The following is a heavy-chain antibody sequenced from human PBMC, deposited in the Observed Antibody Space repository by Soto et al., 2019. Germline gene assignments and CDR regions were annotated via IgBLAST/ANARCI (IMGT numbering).Heavy chain of an antibody. CDR3: ARGGDIVVVPADDVDYYGMDV. CDR2: IIPIFGTA. CDR1: GGTFSSYA. D-gene: IGHD2-2*01. J-gene: IGHJ6*04. Sequence: GASVKVSCKASGGTFSSYAISWVRQAPGQGLEWMGGIIPIFGTANYAQKFQGRVKITADESTSKAYMELSSLRSEDTAVYYCARGGDIVVVPADDVDYYGMDVWGKGTTVTVS. V-gene: IGHV1-69*13.